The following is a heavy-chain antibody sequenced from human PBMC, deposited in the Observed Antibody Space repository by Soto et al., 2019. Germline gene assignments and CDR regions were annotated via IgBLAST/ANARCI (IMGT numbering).Heavy chain of an antibody. CDR1: GESCSGYY. D-gene: IGHD1-26*01. Sequence: SETLSLTCAVYGESCSGYYCSWTRQPPGKGLEWIGEIHPSGSTYFNPSLQTRVTMSLDTSKNQFSLKLSSVTAADTAIYYCARGPNSGSYYSAFDISGQGTMVTVSS. CDR2: IHPSGST. J-gene: IGHJ3*02. CDR3: ARGPNSGSYYSAFDI. V-gene: IGHV4-34*01.